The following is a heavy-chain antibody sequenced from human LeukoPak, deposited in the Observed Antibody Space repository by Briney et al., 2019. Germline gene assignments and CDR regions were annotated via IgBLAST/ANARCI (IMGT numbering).Heavy chain of an antibody. J-gene: IGHJ5*02. CDR1: GGTFSSYA. V-gene: IGHV1-69*13. CDR3: AEGITGTTSWFDP. Sequence: ASVKVSCKASGGTFSSYAISWVRQAPGQGLEWMGGIIPIFGTANYAQKFQGRVTITADESTGTAYMELSSLRSEDTAVYYCAEGITGTTSWFDPWGQGTLVTVSS. CDR2: IIPIFGTA. D-gene: IGHD1-7*01.